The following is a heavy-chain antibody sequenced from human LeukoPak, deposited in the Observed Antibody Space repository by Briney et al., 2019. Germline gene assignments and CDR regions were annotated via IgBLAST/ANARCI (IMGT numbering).Heavy chain of an antibody. J-gene: IGHJ4*02. D-gene: IGHD4-17*01. CDR2: LSGSGGST. Sequence: GGSLRLSCAASGFTFSSYDMHWVRQAPGKGLEWVSGLSGSGGSTYYADSVKGRFTISRDNSKNTLYLQMSSLRAEDTAIYYCAKPWREDGDYWSFNYWGQGTLVTVSS. V-gene: IGHV3-23*01. CDR3: AKPWREDGDYWSFNY. CDR1: GFTFSSYD.